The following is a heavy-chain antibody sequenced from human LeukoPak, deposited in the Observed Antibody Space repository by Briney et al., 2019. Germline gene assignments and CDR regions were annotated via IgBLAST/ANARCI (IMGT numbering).Heavy chain of an antibody. CDR3: ARDVAAAGPHHPLGSY. Sequence: SVTLSLTCTVYGGSISSYHWSWLRQPAGQGLEGIGRTNTSGNNNYNPSQRRRVTMTVDTSKNQFSLKLSSVPAADTAVYCCARDVAAAGPHHPLGSYWGQGTLVTVSS. D-gene: IGHD6-13*01. CDR2: TNTSGNN. J-gene: IGHJ4*02. V-gene: IGHV4-4*07. CDR1: GGSISSYH.